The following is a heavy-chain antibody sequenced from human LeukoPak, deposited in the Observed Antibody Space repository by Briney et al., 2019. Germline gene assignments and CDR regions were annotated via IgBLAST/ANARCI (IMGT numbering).Heavy chain of an antibody. J-gene: IGHJ6*02. CDR2: ISAYNANT. CDR1: GYTFTSYG. V-gene: IGHV1-18*04. Sequence: VASVKVSCKASGYTFTSYGISWVRQAPGQGLEWMGWISAYNANTNYAQKFQGRVTMTRDTSTSTVYMELSSLRSEDTAVYYCARDAKGNGDYGMDVWGQGTTVTVSS. D-gene: IGHD4-17*01. CDR3: ARDAKGNGDYGMDV.